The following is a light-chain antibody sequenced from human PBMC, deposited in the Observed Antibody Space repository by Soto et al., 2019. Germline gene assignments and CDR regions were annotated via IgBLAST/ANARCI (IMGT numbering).Light chain of an antibody. J-gene: IGKJ1*01. Sequence: DIQMTQSPSTLSVSLGDRVTITWGASQTISSWLAWYQQKPGKAPKLLIYKASTLKSGVPSRFSGSGYGTEFTLTISSLQTDDFATYYCQHYNSYSEAFGQGTKVDIK. CDR2: KAS. CDR1: QTISSW. CDR3: QHYNSYSEA. V-gene: IGKV1-5*03.